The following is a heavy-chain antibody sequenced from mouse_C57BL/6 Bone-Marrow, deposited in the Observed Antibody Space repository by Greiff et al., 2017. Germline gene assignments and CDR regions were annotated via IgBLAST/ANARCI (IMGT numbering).Heavy chain of an antibody. J-gene: IGHJ2*01. Sequence: VQLQQSGAELVQPGASVKLSCKASGYTFTSYWMHWVQQRPGQGLEWIGMLHPNSGSTYYNEKFKSKATLSVDKSSSTAYMQLSSLTSEDSAVXYCARWARDDWGQGTTLTVSS. V-gene: IGHV1-64*01. CDR3: ARWARDD. CDR1: GYTFTSYW. CDR2: LHPNSGST.